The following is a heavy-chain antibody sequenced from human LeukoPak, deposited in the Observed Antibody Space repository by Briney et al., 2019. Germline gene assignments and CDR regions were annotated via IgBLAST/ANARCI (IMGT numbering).Heavy chain of an antibody. V-gene: IGHV4-59*01. Sequence: PSETLSLTCTVSGCSISSYYWSWIRQPPGKGLEWIGYIYYSGSTNYNPSLKSRVTISVDTSKNQFSLKLSSVTAADTAVYYCARAPNDYGDYYFDYWGQGTLVTVSS. CDR2: IYYSGST. J-gene: IGHJ4*02. CDR3: ARAPNDYGDYYFDY. D-gene: IGHD4-17*01. CDR1: GCSISSYY.